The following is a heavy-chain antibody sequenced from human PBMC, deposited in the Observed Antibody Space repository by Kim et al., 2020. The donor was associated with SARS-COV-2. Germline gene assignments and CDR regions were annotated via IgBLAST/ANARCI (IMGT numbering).Heavy chain of an antibody. J-gene: IGHJ4*02. CDR1: GYTFTGYY. V-gene: IGHV1-2*02. CDR3: ARIQSGYSYGHFDY. Sequence: ASVKVSCKASGYTFTGYYMHWVRQAPGQGLEWMGWINPNSGGTNYAQKFQGRVTMTRDTSISTAYMELSRLRSDDTAVYYCARIQSGYSYGHFDYWGQGTLVTVSS. D-gene: IGHD5-18*01. CDR2: INPNSGGT.